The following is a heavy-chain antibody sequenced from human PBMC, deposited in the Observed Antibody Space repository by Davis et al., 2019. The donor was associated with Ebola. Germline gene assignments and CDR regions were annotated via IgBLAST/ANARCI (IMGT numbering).Heavy chain of an antibody. J-gene: IGHJ4*02. D-gene: IGHD6-19*01. V-gene: IGHV3-30*02. Sequence: GESLKISCAASGFSFSTYGMHWVRQAPGKGLEWLAYIRYDGGNKDYADSVKGRFTISRDNSKDTLYLEMNSLRAEDTAVYYCAKYRISGWYFDNWGQGTLVTVSS. CDR1: GFSFSTYG. CDR3: AKYRISGWYFDN. CDR2: IRYDGGNK.